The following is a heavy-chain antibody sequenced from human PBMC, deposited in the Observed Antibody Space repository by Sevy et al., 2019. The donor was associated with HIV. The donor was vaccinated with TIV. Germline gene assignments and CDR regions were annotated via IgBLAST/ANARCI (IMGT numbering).Heavy chain of an antibody. CDR3: ARGRYYYDSSGYHNWFDP. CDR1: GGSFSGYY. V-gene: IGHV4-34*01. CDR2: INHSGST. J-gene: IGHJ5*02. Sequence: SETLSLTCAVYGGSFSGYYWSWIRQPPGKGLEWIGEINHSGSTNYNPSLKSRVTISVDTSKNQFSLKLSSVTAADTAGYYCARGRYYYDSSGYHNWFDPWGQGTMVTVSS. D-gene: IGHD3-22*01.